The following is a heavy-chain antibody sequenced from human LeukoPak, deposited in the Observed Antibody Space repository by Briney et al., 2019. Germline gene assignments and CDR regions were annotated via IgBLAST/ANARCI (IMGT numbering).Heavy chain of an antibody. CDR3: ARGVYIAAAQYGY. D-gene: IGHD6-13*01. CDR2: IYYSGTT. V-gene: IGHV4-59*11. CDR1: GGSISSHY. Sequence: SSETLSLTCTVSGGSISSHYWSWIRQPPGKGLEWIGYIYYSGTTNYNPSLKSRVTISVDTSKNQFSLKLSSVTAADTAVYYCARGVYIAAAQYGYWGQGTLSPSPQ. J-gene: IGHJ4*02.